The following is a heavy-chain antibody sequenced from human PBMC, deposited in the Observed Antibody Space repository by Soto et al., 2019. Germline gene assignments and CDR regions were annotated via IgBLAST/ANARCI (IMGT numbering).Heavy chain of an antibody. CDR1: GFSVSRYY. CDR3: ARDPGSGSYYGWFDP. J-gene: IGHJ5*02. D-gene: IGHD3-10*01. Sequence: SETLSLTCPFSGFSVSRYYWNWIRQPPGKGLEWIGYIYYSGSTNYNPSLKSRVTISVDTSKNQFSLKLSSVTAADTAVYYCARDPGSGSYYGWFDPWGQGTLVTVSS. V-gene: IGHV4-59*02. CDR2: IYYSGST.